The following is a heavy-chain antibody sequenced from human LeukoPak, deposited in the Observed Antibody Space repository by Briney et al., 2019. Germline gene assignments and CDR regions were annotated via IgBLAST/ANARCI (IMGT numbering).Heavy chain of an antibody. V-gene: IGHV3-74*01. J-gene: IGHJ3*02. CDR1: GFTFSNYW. D-gene: IGHD3-3*01. Sequence: GGSLRLSCAASGFTFSNYWMHWVRQAPGKGLVWVSRINSDGINTSYADSVKGRFTISRDNAKNTLNLQMNSLRAEDTAVYYCARGSRYRTFGVVFKVGPAFDIWGQGTMVTVSS. CDR3: ARGSRYRTFGVVFKVGPAFDI. CDR2: INSDGINT.